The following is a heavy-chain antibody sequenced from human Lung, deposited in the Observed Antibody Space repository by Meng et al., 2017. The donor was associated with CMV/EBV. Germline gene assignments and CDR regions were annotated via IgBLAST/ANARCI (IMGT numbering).Heavy chain of an antibody. CDR1: GGSISSSSYY. CDR2: IYYSGST. CDR3: ARDYTYDFWSGQYGGKRGFDP. V-gene: IGHV4-39*07. Sequence: SETLSLXXTVSGGSISSSSYYWGWVRQPPGKGLEWIGSIYYSGSTYYNPSLKSRVTISLYTSKNQFSLKLSSVTAADTAVYYCARDYTYDFWSGQYGGKRGFDPWGQGXLVTVSS. D-gene: IGHD3-3*01. J-gene: IGHJ5*02.